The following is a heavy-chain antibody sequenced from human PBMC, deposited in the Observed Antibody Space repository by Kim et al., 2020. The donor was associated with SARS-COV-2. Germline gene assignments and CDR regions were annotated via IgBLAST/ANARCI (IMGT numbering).Heavy chain of an antibody. V-gene: IGHV1-69*01. CDR3: ARGRMDTATLDY. J-gene: IGHJ4*02. D-gene: IGHD5-18*01. Sequence: NYAPKFQGRVTITADESTSTAYMELSSLRSEETAVYYCARGRMDTATLDYWGQGTLVTVSS.